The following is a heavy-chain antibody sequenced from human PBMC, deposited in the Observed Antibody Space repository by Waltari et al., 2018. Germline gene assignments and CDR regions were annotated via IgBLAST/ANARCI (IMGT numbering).Heavy chain of an antibody. CDR3: AREVITVAESDAFDI. Sequence: HVQLQESGPGLVKPSQTLSPPCTVSGGSIDGCNYFWSWVRQPPNKGLEWIGYIFYRGNTHYNPSLKSRATISIDTSKNQFALKLHSLTAADTAIYFCAREVITVAESDAFDIWGQGTVVTVSS. J-gene: IGHJ3*02. CDR1: GGSIDGCNYF. D-gene: IGHD6-19*01. V-gene: IGHV4-30-4*01. CDR2: IFYRGNT.